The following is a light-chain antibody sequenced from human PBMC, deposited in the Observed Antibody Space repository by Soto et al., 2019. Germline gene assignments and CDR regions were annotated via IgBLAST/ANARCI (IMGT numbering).Light chain of an antibody. Sequence: QSALTQPASVSGSPGQSITISCTGTSSDVGSYNLVSWYQHHPGKAPKLMIYEVNKRPSGVSNRCSGSKSGTSASLTISGLQAEDAADYFCCSYAGSNSLGVFGGGTKVAVL. CDR3: CSYAGSNSLGV. J-gene: IGLJ3*02. CDR1: SSDVGSYNL. V-gene: IGLV2-23*02. CDR2: EVN.